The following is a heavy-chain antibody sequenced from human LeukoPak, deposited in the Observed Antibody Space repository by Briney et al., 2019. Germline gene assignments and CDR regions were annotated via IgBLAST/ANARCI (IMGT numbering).Heavy chain of an antibody. D-gene: IGHD2/OR15-2a*01. CDR1: GFTFSNYD. Sequence: PGRSLRLSCAASGFTFSNYDMHWVRQAPGKGLEWVAAISYDGNNENYADSVKGRFTISRDNSKNTLYLQMNSLGPEDTALYYCAKDRALILFPTYFDSWGQGTLVTVSS. J-gene: IGHJ4*02. CDR3: AKDRALILFPTYFDS. CDR2: ISYDGNNE. V-gene: IGHV3-30*18.